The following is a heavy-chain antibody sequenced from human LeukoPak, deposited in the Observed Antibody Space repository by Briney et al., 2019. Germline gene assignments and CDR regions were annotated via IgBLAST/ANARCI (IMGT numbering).Heavy chain of an antibody. CDR3: ARSFYGYSFDY. Sequence: SETLSLTCGVSGGSITSDTYYWSWIRQPPGKGLEWIGYILHSGSSYYNPSLNSRVTISIDTSKNQFSLNLNSVTAADTAVYYCARSFYGYSFDYWGQGTLVTVSS. CDR2: ILHSGSS. CDR1: GGSITSDTYY. D-gene: IGHD4-17*01. V-gene: IGHV4-30-2*02. J-gene: IGHJ4*02.